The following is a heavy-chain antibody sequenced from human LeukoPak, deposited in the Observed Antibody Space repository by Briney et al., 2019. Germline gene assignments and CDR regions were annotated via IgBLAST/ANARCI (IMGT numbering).Heavy chain of an antibody. CDR1: GFTFSDYY. V-gene: IGHV3-11*04. D-gene: IGHD2-21*02. J-gene: IGHJ3*01. Sequence: PGGSLRLSCAASGFTFSDYYMSWIRQAPGQGLEWVSYISSSGGTIYYADSVKGRFTISRDNAKNSLYLQMNSLRAEDTAVYYCARDRAVVTAMNAFDVWGQGTMVTVSS. CDR3: ARDRAVVTAMNAFDV. CDR2: ISSSGGTI.